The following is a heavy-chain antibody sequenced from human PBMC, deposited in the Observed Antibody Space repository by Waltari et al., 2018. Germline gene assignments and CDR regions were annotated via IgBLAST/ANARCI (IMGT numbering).Heavy chain of an antibody. CDR1: GFTFSSYA. D-gene: IGHD3-10*01. Sequence: QVQLVESGGGVVQPGRSLSLSCAASGFTFSSYAMHWVRQAPGKGLEWVAVISYDGRKKYYADSVKGQLTISRDNSKNTLDLQMNSLRAEETAVYYCARDIYRITMVRGVIRNYYYYGMDVWGQGTTVTVSS. CDR3: ARDIYRITMVRGVIRNYYYYGMDV. J-gene: IGHJ6*02. CDR2: ISYDGRKK. V-gene: IGHV3-30*04.